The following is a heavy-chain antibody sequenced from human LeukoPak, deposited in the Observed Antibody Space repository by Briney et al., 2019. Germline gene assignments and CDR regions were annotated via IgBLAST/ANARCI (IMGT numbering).Heavy chain of an antibody. J-gene: IGHJ3*02. CDR1: GFTFSSYS. CDR3: ARDNSGWYFASDI. V-gene: IGHV3-21*04. CDR2: ISSSSSYI. Sequence: GGSLRLSCAASGFTFSSYSMNWVRQAPGKGLEWVSSISSSSSYIYYADSVKGRFTISRDNSKNTLYLQMNSLRAEDTAVYYCARDNSGWYFASDIWGQGTMVTVSS. D-gene: IGHD6-19*01.